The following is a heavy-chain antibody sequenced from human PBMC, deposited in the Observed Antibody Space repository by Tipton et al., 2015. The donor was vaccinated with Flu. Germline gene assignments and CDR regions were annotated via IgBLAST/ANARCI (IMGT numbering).Heavy chain of an antibody. CDR3: ARGHCSSTSCYITDYYMDV. D-gene: IGHD2-2*02. J-gene: IGHJ6*03. CDR1: GFTFSSYW. CDR2: INSDGSST. Sequence: SLRLSCAASGFTFSSYWMHWVRQAPGKGLVWVSRINSDGSSTSYADSVKGRFTISRDNAKNTLYLQMNSLRAEDTAVYYCARGHCSSTSCYITDYYMDVWGKGTTVTVSS. V-gene: IGHV3-74*01.